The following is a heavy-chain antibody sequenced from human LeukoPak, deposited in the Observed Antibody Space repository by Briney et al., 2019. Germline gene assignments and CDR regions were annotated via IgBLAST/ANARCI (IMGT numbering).Heavy chain of an antibody. CDR3: ARPLGSRKEYWWFDP. D-gene: IGHD2/OR15-2a*01. V-gene: IGHV1-2*02. J-gene: IGHJ5*02. CDR1: GYTFTGYY. Sequence: GASVTVSCKASGYTFTGYYMHWVRQAPGQGLEWMGWINPNSGGTNYAQKFQGRVTMTRDTSISTAYMELSRLRSDDTAVYYCARPLGSRKEYWWFDPWGQGTLVTVSS. CDR2: INPNSGGT.